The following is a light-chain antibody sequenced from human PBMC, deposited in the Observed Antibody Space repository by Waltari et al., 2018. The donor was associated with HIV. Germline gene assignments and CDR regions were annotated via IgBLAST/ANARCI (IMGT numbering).Light chain of an antibody. V-gene: IGKV3-20*01. CDR1: QSVSPY. CDR3: QQYGRSPIT. J-gene: IGKJ5*01. CDR2: GAS. Sequence: ETVLTQSPGTLSLSPGERATLSCRTTQSVSPYLAWYQQKPGQAPRLLIYGASSRATGNPDRFSGSGSGTDFTLTISRLGPEDFAVYYCQQYGRSPITFGQGTRLEIK.